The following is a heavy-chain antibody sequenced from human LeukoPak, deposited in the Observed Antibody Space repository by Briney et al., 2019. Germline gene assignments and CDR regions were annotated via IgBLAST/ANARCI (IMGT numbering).Heavy chain of an antibody. CDR1: GGSISSHY. Sequence: SETLSLTCTVSGGSISSHYWSWIRQPPGKGLEWIGYIYYSGSPNYNPSLKSRVTISVDTSKNQFSLKLNSVTAADTAVYYCARNPTRRYYDFWSGYFFGDYYMDVWGKGTTVTVSS. V-gene: IGHV4-59*11. CDR3: ARNPTRRYYDFWSGYFFGDYYMDV. J-gene: IGHJ6*03. CDR2: IYYSGSP. D-gene: IGHD3-3*01.